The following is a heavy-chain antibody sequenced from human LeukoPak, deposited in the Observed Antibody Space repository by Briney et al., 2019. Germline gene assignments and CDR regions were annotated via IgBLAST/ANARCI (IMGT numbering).Heavy chain of an antibody. CDR3: ARELPTYYYDSSGYYLGYFDY. J-gene: IGHJ4*02. Sequence: PGGSLRLSCAASGFTFSSYAMHWVRQAPGKGLEWVAVISYDGSNKYYADSVKGRFTISRDNSKNTLYLQMNSLRAEDTAVYYCARELPTYYYDSSGYYLGYFDYWGQGTLVTVSS. CDR1: GFTFSSYA. V-gene: IGHV3-30*04. CDR2: ISYDGSNK. D-gene: IGHD3-22*01.